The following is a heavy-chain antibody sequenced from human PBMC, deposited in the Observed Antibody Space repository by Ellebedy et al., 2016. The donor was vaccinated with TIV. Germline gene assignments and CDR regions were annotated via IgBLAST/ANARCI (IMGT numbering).Heavy chain of an antibody. J-gene: IGHJ5*02. V-gene: IGHV3-23*01. Sequence: GGSLRLXXAASGFTFTRYVITWVRQAPGKGLEWVSSISGGGGITNYADSVKGRFTISRDNSKNTLYLQMNSLRAEDTAVYYCAKVEVGYCSGGSCFTNWFDPWGQGTLVTVSS. CDR1: GFTFTRYV. CDR2: ISGGGGIT. CDR3: AKVEVGYCSGGSCFTNWFDP. D-gene: IGHD2-15*01.